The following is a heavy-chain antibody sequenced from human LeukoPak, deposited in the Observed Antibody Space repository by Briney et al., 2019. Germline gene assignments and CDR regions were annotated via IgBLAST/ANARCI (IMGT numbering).Heavy chain of an antibody. V-gene: IGHV3-74*01. CDR3: ASGGGPLDY. J-gene: IGHJ4*02. CDR1: GLTFSSDW. CDR2: INSDASTI. Sequence: GGSLRLSCAASGLTFSSDWMHWVRHVPGKGLVWVSRINSDASTINYADSVKGRFTISRDNAKNTLYLQMNSLRAEDTAVYYCASGGGPLDYWGQGTLVTVSS. D-gene: IGHD4-23*01.